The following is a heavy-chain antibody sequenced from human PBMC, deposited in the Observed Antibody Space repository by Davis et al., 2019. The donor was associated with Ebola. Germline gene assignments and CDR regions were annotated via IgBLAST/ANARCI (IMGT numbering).Heavy chain of an antibody. CDR3: ARRGLQDYYYGLDV. V-gene: IGHV5-51*01. D-gene: IGHD3/OR15-3a*01. CDR2: IFPDDSDI. J-gene: IGHJ6*02. CDR1: GYSFTSYW. Sequence: GESLKISCKGSGYSFTSYWIGWVRQVPGEGLQWMGIIFPDDSDIKYSQSFQGQVTISVDKSTNTVYLQWSSLKASDTAMYYCARRGLQDYYYGLDVWGQGTTVTVSS.